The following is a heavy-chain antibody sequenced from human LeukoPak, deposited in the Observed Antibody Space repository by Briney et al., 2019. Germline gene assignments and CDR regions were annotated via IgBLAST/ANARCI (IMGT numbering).Heavy chain of an antibody. Sequence: GRSLRLSCAASGFTFSSYGMHWVRQAPGKGLEWVAVIWYDGSNKYYADSVKGRFTISRDNSKNTLYLQMNSLRAEDTAVYYCAKDATGFDWLLSFHYGMDVWGQGTTVTVSS. J-gene: IGHJ6*02. CDR1: GFTFSSYG. CDR3: AKDATGFDWLLSFHYGMDV. D-gene: IGHD3-9*01. CDR2: IWYDGSNK. V-gene: IGHV3-33*06.